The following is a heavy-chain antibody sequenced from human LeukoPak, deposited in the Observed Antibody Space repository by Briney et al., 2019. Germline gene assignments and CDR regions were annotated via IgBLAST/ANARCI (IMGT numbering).Heavy chain of an antibody. D-gene: IGHD2-2*02. CDR2: IYNSGTT. CDR3: ARESIRSQTIDY. V-gene: IGHV4-39*07. J-gene: IGHJ4*02. CDR1: GGSIRNSSFY. Sequence: SETLSLTCAVSGGSIRNSSFYWGWIRQPPGKGLEWIASIYNSGTTYYNPSLKSRVAISVDTSKNQFSLKLSSVTAADTAVYYCARESIRSQTIDYWGQGTLVTVSS.